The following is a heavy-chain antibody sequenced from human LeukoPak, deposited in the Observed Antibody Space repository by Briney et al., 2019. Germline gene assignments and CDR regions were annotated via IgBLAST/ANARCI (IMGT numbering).Heavy chain of an antibody. J-gene: IGHJ4*02. D-gene: IGHD6-19*01. CDR1: GDSVSSNSAA. CDR3: ARDREYSSGWYERTRGGGFDY. V-gene: IGHV6-1*01. CDR2: TYYRSKWYN. Sequence: SQTLSLTCAISGDSVSSNSAAWNWIRQSPSRGLEWLVSTYYRSKWYNDYAVSVKSRITINPDTSKNQFSLQLNSVTPEDTAVYYCARDREYSSGWYERTRGGGFDYWGQGTLVTVSS.